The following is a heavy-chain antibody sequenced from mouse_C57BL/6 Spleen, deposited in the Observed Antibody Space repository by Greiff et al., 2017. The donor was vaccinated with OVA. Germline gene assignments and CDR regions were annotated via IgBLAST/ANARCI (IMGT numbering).Heavy chain of an antibody. V-gene: IGHV1-82*01. CDR2: IYPGDGDT. CDR1: GYAFSSSW. Sequence: VQLQQSGPELVKPGASVKISCKASGYAFSSSWMNWVKQRPGKGLEWIGRIYPGDGDTNYNGKFKGKATLTADKSSSTAYMQLSSLTSEDSAVYFCARDDYDVSFDDWGQGTTLTVSS. J-gene: IGHJ2*01. D-gene: IGHD2-4*01. CDR3: ARDDYDVSFDD.